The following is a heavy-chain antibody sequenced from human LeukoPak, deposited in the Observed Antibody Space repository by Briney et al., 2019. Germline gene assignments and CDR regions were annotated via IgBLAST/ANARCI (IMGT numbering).Heavy chain of an antibody. V-gene: IGHV4-4*07. CDR3: ARDSLRRDFDY. CDR2: IYTSGST. CDR1: GGAISSYY. Sequence: SETLSLTCSVSGGAISSYYWSWIRQPAGKGLEWIGRIYTSGSTNYNPSLKSRVTMSVDTSKNQFSLKLSSVTAADTAVYYCARDSLRRDFDYWGQGTLVTVSS. J-gene: IGHJ4*02.